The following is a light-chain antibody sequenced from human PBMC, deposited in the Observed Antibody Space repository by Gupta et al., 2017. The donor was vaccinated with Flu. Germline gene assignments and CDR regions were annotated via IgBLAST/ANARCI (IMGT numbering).Light chain of an antibody. CDR2: AAS. CDR1: QGISSD. Sequence: DIQMTQSPSSLSASVEDRITITCRADQGISSDVCWYQQKPGKAPKRLIYAASSVESGVPSRFSGSGYRTEFTLTISSLQPEDFATYYCRQENSSPITFGGGTKVEIK. V-gene: IGKV1-17*01. J-gene: IGKJ4*01. CDR3: RQENSSPIT.